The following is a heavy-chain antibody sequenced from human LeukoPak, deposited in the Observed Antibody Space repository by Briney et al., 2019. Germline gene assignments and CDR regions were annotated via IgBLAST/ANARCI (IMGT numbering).Heavy chain of an antibody. V-gene: IGHV1-18*01. CDR2: ISAYNGNT. J-gene: IGHJ4*02. CDR3: ARDYSHYCSSTSCSFYFDY. CDR1: GYTFTNYG. Sequence: VPSVKVSCKASGYTFTNYGITWVRQAPGQGLEWMGWISAYNGNTRYAQKFQGRVTMTTDTSTSTAYLELRSLRSDDTAIYYCARDYSHYCSSTSCSFYFDYWGQGTLVTVSS. D-gene: IGHD2-2*01.